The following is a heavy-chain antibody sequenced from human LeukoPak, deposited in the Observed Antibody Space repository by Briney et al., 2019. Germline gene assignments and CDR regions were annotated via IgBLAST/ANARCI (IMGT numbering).Heavy chain of an antibody. Sequence: GGSLRLSCAASEFAFSLYAMNWVRQAPGEGPEWVSSISGRGAEIRYADSVKGRFTISRDNSQTTLYLRMNSLRVEDTAIYYCSKDLTTRSIGYFDYWGQGTLVTVSS. CDR3: SKDLTTRSIGYFDY. V-gene: IGHV3-23*01. D-gene: IGHD1-1*01. CDR1: EFAFSLYA. J-gene: IGHJ4*02. CDR2: ISGRGAEI.